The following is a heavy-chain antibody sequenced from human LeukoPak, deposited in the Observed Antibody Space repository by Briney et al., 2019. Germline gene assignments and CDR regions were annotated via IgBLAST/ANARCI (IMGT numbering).Heavy chain of an antibody. CDR3: ARDNSDSWFGEAFDI. V-gene: IGHV4-31*03. CDR2: IYYSGST. Sequence: PSETLSLTCTVSGGSISSGGYYWSWIRQHPGKGLEWIGYIYYSGSTYYNPSLKSRVTISVDKFKNQFSLKLSSVTAADTAVYYCARDNSDSWFGEAFDIWGQGTMVTVSS. CDR1: GGSISSGGYY. J-gene: IGHJ3*02. D-gene: IGHD3-10*01.